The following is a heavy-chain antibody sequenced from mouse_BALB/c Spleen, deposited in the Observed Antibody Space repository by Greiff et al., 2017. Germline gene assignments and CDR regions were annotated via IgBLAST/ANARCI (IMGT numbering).Heavy chain of an antibody. CDR3: KRDKSGNYMDY. CDR1: GFTFSSYT. J-gene: IGHJ4*01. D-gene: IGHD2-1*01. CDR2: ISSGGSYT. Sequence: EVQLVESGGGLVKPGGSLKLSCAASGFTFSSYTMSWVRQTPEKRLEWVATISSGGSYTYYPDSVKGRFTISRDNAKNTLYLQMSSLKSEDTAMYYCKRDKSGNYMDYWGQGTSVTVSS. V-gene: IGHV5-6-4*01.